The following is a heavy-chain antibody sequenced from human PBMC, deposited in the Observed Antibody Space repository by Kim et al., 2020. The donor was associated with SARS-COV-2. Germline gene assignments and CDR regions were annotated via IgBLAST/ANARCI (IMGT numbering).Heavy chain of an antibody. CDR1: GGSISSSSYY. CDR2: IYYSGST. Sequence: SETLSLTCTVSGGSISSSSYYWGWIRQPPGKGLEWIGSIYYSGSTYYNPSLKSRVTISVDTSKNQFSLKLSSVTAADTAVYYCARGDIYNWFDPWGQGT. CDR3: ARGDIYNWFDP. V-gene: IGHV4-39*07. J-gene: IGHJ5*02. D-gene: IGHD3-9*01.